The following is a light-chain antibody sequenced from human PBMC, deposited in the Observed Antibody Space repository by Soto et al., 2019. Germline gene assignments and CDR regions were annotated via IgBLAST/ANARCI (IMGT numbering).Light chain of an antibody. CDR2: GAS. CDR1: QSVRSTY. CDR3: QQYNNWWT. J-gene: IGKJ1*01. Sequence: EIVLTQSPGTLSLSPGERATLSCRASQSVRSTYLAWYQQKPGQAPRLLIYGASTRATDIPARFSGSGSGTEFTLTISSLQSEDSAVYYCQQYNNWWTFGQGTKVDIK. V-gene: IGKV3-15*01.